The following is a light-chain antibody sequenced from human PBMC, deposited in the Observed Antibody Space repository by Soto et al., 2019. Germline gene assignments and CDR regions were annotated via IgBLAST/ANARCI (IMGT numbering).Light chain of an antibody. V-gene: IGKV3-15*01. CDR2: GAS. CDR3: QQYNHWPPLT. Sequence: EIVMTQSPATLSVSPGERATVSCRASQGVGRNLAWYQQKPGQAPRLLIYGASTRATGIPARFSGSGSGTEFTLTISSLQSEDFAIYSCQQYNHWPPLTFGGGTKVEIK. J-gene: IGKJ4*01. CDR1: QGVGRN.